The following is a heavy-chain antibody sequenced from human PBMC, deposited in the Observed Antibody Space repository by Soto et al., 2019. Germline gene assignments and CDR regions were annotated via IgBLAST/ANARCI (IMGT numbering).Heavy chain of an antibody. CDR2: ISGSGTDT. D-gene: IGHD3-10*01. CDR1: GFMFGSYA. CDR3: AKDLLSSYYYGMDA. Sequence: GGSLRLSCAASGFMFGSYAMSWVRQAPGKGLEWVSGISGSGTDTYYADAVKGRVTISRDNAKNTLYLQMNGLRAEDTAIYYCAKDLLSSYYYGMDAWGQGTTVNVSS. V-gene: IGHV3-23*01. J-gene: IGHJ6*02.